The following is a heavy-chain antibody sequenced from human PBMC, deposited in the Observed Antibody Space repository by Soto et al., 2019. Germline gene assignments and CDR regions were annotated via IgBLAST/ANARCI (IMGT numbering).Heavy chain of an antibody. CDR1: GYTFTSYG. D-gene: IGHD6-13*01. J-gene: IGHJ4*02. Sequence: ASVKVSCKASGYTFTSYGISWVRQAPGQGLEWMGWMSAYNGNTNYAQKLQGRVTMTTDTSTSTAYMELRSLRSDDTAVNYSARYVRGAAAGQASCLGYWGQGTLVTVSS. CDR2: MSAYNGNT. V-gene: IGHV1-18*04. CDR3: ARYVRGAAAGQASCLGY.